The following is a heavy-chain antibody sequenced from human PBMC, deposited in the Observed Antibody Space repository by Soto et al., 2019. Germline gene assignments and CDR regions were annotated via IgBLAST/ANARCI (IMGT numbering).Heavy chain of an antibody. CDR3: ATTGPD. V-gene: IGHV3-33*01. J-gene: IGHJ4*02. CDR2: IWLDGSHK. Sequence: QVQLGESGGGVVQPGRSLRLACAASGFTFSSYGMPGVRKAPGKGLEWVAVIWLDGSHKFDADSVKGRFTISRDNSKNTLSLQMKSLRDEDSAAYYCATTGPDWGQGTMVTVSS. CDR1: GFTFSSYG.